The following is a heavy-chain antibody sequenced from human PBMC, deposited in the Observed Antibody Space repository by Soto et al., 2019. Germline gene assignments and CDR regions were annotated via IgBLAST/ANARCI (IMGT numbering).Heavy chain of an antibody. CDR2: IRSRSSYI. D-gene: IGHD3-3*01. Sequence: PGGSLRLSGAASGFTFSSYSMNWVRQAPGKGLEWVSSIRSRSSYIYYAASLKGRFTISSDNAKTSLYLQMNSLRAEDTALYYPPRGRRAIFGVVIRDYDYWGQGPLVTVSS. V-gene: IGHV3-21*01. J-gene: IGHJ4*02. CDR3: PRGRRAIFGVVIRDYDY. CDR1: GFTFSSYS.